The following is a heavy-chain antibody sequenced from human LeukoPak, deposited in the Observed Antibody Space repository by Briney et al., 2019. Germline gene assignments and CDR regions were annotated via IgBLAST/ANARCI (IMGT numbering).Heavy chain of an antibody. V-gene: IGHV1-2*02. J-gene: IGHJ4*02. CDR2: INPNSGGT. CDR1: GYTFTGYY. CDR3: AREIVVVPAALIGPFDY. Sequence: GASVKVSCKASGYTFTGYYMHWVRQAPGQGLEWMGWINPNSGGTNYAQKFQGRVTMTRDTSISTAYMELSRLRSDDTAVYYCAREIVVVPAALIGPFDYWGQGTLVTVSS. D-gene: IGHD2-2*01.